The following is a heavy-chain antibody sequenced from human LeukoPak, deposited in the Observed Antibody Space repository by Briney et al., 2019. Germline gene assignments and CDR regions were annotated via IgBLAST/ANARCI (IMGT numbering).Heavy chain of an antibody. Sequence: PGGSLRLSCAASGFTFISYWMHWVRQAPGKGLVWVSRINEYGCSTDFADSVKGRFTISRDNAKNTLYLQMNSLRAEDTAVYYCARDAPGNTALDYWGQGTLVTVSS. J-gene: IGHJ4*02. V-gene: IGHV3-74*01. CDR2: INEYGCST. CDR3: ARDAPGNTALDY. CDR1: GFTFISYW. D-gene: IGHD5-18*01.